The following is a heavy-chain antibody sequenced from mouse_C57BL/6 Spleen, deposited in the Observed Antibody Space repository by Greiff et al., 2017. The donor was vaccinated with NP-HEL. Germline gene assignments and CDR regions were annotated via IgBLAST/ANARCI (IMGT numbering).Heavy chain of an antibody. CDR1: GFTFSSYA. Sequence: DVMLVESGGGLVKPGGSLKLSCAASGFTFSSYAMSWVRQTPEKRLEWVATISDGGSYTYYPDNVKGRFTISRDNAKNNLYLQMSNLKAEDTAMYYCARDRPGGNFDYWGQGTTLTVSS. V-gene: IGHV5-4*01. CDR2: ISDGGSYT. CDR3: ARDRPGGNFDY. J-gene: IGHJ2*01.